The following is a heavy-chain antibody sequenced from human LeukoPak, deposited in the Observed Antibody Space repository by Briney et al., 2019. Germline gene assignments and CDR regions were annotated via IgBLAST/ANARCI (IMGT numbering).Heavy chain of an antibody. D-gene: IGHD3-22*01. Sequence: PSETLSLTCTVSGGSISSYYWSWIRQPPGKGLEWIGYIYYSGSTNYNPSLKSRVTISVDTSKNQFSLKLSSVTAADTAVYYCARYYYDSSGYLSPFDLWGRGTLVTVSS. V-gene: IGHV4-59*01. J-gene: IGHJ2*01. CDR1: GGSISSYY. CDR3: ARYYYDSSGYLSPFDL. CDR2: IYYSGST.